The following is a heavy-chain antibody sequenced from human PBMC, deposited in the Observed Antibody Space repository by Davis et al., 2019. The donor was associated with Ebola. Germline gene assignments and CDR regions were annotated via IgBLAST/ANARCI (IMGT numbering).Heavy chain of an antibody. D-gene: IGHD2-2*01. V-gene: IGHV4-30-4*01. J-gene: IGHJ4*02. CDR2: IYNSGST. Sequence: SETLSLTCTVSGGSISSGDYYWSWIRQPPGKGLEWIGYIYNSGSTYYSPSLKSRVTISVDTSKNQFSLKLSSVTAADTAVYYCARGPIVVVPAAHFDYWGQGTLVTVSS. CDR3: ARGPIVVVPAAHFDY. CDR1: GGSISSGDYY.